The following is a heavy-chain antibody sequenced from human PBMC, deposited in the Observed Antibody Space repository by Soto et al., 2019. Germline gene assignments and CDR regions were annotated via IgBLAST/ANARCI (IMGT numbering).Heavy chain of an antibody. CDR2: IYYGGSS. Sequence: QVQLQESGPGLVKPSQTLSLTCTVSGDSISSGDYYWSWIRQPPGKGLEWIGYIYYGGSSYYNPSLKSRVNIPADTSKNQFSLKLTSVTAADTAVYFCARVGIPLRGYYFDYWGQGTLVTVSS. V-gene: IGHV4-30-4*01. CDR3: ARVGIPLRGYYFDY. J-gene: IGHJ4*02. D-gene: IGHD3-16*01. CDR1: GDSISSGDYY.